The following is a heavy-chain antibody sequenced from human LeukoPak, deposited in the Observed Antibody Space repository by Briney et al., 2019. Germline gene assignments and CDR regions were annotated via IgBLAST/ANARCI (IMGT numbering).Heavy chain of an antibody. CDR1: GGTFSSYA. CDR2: IIPIFGTA. CDR3: ARDRVWNSVSNYFDY. J-gene: IGHJ4*02. Sequence: SVKVSCKASGGTFSSYAISWVRRAPGQGLEWMGGIIPIFGTANYAQKFQGRVTITADESTSTAYMELSSLRSEDTAVYYCARDRVWNSVSNYFDYWGQGTLVTVSS. D-gene: IGHD1/OR15-1a*01. V-gene: IGHV1-69*13.